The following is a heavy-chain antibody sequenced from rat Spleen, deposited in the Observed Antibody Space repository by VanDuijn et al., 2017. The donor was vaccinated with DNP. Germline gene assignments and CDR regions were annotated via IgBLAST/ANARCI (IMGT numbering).Heavy chain of an antibody. J-gene: IGHJ3*01. CDR2: ISNSGIT. V-gene: IGHV2S8*01. CDR3: VRWEGINGY. Sequence: QVQLKESGPGLVQPSQTLSLTCTVSGFSLTSYGVSWVRQPPGKGLEWIAAISNSGITYYNSALKSRLIIRRDTSKSQVFLETNSLETEDTAMYFCVRWEGINGYWGQGTLVTVSS. CDR1: GFSLTSYG. D-gene: IGHD1-11*01.